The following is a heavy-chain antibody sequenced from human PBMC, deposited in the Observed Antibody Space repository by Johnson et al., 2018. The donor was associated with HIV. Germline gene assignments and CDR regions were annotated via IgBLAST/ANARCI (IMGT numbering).Heavy chain of an antibody. CDR2: ISYDGSNK. CDR1: GFTFTSFA. V-gene: IGHV3-30*14. Sequence: VQPVASGGGVVQPGTSLRLSCSASGFTFTSFAMHWVRQAPGKGLEWVGFISYDGSNKYFTDSVRGRFTISRDNSKNTLYLQMNSLRAEDTAVYYCARGSYYDSSGDAFDIWGQGTMVTVSS. D-gene: IGHD3-22*01. CDR3: ARGSYYDSSGDAFDI. J-gene: IGHJ3*02.